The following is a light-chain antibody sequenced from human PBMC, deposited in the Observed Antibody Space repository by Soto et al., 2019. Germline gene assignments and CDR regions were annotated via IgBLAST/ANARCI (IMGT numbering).Light chain of an antibody. Sequence: DIQVTQSPSTRSASVGDRVTITGRASQSINIWLPWYQQRPGKAPNLLTYKSSSLARGVPSRFNGSGSGPEFPLPIPSLQPDDFPTYYCQQYYTSPWTFGQGTKV. CDR2: KSS. J-gene: IGKJ1*01. V-gene: IGKV1-5*03. CDR3: QQYYTSPWT. CDR1: QSINIW.